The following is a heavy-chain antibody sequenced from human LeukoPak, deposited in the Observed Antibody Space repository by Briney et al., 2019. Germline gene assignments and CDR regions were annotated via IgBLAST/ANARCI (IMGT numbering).Heavy chain of an antibody. CDR3: ARGLFLSGYLDAFDI. CDR2: IYNDGRT. Sequence: PGGSLRLSCVGSGFTFNTYGMTWVRQAPGKGLEWVSLIYNDGRTYYADSVKGRCTISRDNLKNVLYLQMNSLKVEDTALYYCARGLFLSGYLDAFDIWGQGTVVTVSS. CDR1: GFTFNTYG. J-gene: IGHJ3*02. D-gene: IGHD3-22*01. V-gene: IGHV3-53*01.